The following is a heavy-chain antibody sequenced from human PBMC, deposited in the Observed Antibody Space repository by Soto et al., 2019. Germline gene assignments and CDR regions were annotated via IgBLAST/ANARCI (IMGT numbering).Heavy chain of an antibody. CDR3: ARERGDRDYDSPRFDYGMDG. V-gene: IGHV3-33*01. CDR1: GFTFSSYG. J-gene: IGHJ6*02. CDR2: LWFDGSNK. D-gene: IGHD5-12*01. Sequence: QVQLVESGGGVVQPGRSLRLSCAASGFTFSSYGMHWVRQAPGKGLEWVACLWFDGSNKDYADAVKGRFTISRDNSKNPMSLQMNSLRADDTAVYYCARERGDRDYDSPRFDYGMDGWGRGTTVTVSS.